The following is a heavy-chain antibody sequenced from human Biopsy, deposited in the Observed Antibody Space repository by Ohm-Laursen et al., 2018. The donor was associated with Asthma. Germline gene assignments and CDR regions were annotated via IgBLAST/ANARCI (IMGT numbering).Heavy chain of an antibody. Sequence: GASVKVSCKISGSSLTDLSIHWVRQAPGQGLEWLGGILTVFGTTNYAQKFQGRVTITADESTSTAYMEVTSLRSEDTAIYYCARCQVGYSSGWSLLLKKIYYSGMDVWGQGTAVTVSS. J-gene: IGHJ6*02. D-gene: IGHD6-19*01. CDR1: GSSLTDLS. V-gene: IGHV1-69*13. CDR2: ILTVFGTT. CDR3: ARCQVGYSSGWSLLLKKIYYSGMDV.